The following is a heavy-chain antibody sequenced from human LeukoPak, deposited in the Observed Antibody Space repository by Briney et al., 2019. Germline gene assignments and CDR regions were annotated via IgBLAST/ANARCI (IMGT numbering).Heavy chain of an antibody. CDR1: GGSFSGYC. CDR2: INHSGST. D-gene: IGHD3-10*01. V-gene: IGHV4-34*01. CDR3: ARGGVRGVMWLGY. J-gene: IGHJ4*02. Sequence: SETLSLTCAVYGGSFSGYCWSWIRQPPGKGLEWIGGINHSGSTNYNPSLKSRVTISVDTSKNQFSLKLSSVTAADTAVYYCARGGVRGVMWLGYWGQGTLVTVSS.